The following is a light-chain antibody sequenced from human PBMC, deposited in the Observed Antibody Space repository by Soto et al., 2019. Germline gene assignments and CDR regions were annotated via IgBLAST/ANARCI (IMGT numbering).Light chain of an antibody. CDR3: QNYHKAPFT. CDR2: GAS. J-gene: IGKJ3*01. Sequence: AIQMTQSPSSLSASVGDRVTISCRASQGIGNALGWYQQKPGKPPKVLIYGASNLQSGVPPRFSGTRSDTEFTLAISSLRPDDVATYYCQNYHKAPFTFGPGTKVDIK. CDR1: QGIGNA. V-gene: IGKV1-6*01.